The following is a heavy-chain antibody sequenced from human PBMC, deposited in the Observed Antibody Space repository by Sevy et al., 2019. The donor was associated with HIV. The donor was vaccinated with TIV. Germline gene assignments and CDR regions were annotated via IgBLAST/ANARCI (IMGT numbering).Heavy chain of an antibody. Sequence: GGYLRLSCAASGFTFTNYAMNWVRQAPGKGLEWVSGISDSGDTTHYAEAVKGRFTISRDNSKNTVSLQMSSLRAEDTAIYYCAKLPSTVMFREKGYWGQGTRVTVSS. CDR1: GFTFTNYA. CDR2: ISDSGDTT. CDR3: AKLPSTVMFREKGY. D-gene: IGHD3-10*01. J-gene: IGHJ4*02. V-gene: IGHV3-23*01.